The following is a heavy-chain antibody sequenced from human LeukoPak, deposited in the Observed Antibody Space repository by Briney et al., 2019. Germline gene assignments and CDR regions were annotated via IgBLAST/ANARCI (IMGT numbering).Heavy chain of an antibody. CDR2: IRRRAFGETA. V-gene: IGHV3-49*04. D-gene: IGHD6-13*01. Sequence: GGSLRLSCTASGFTFGDYAVSWVRRAPGRGLEWVGLIRRRAFGETADYAASVKGRFTISRDDSRSIAYLQMNSLKTEDTAVYYCTREGAAAAYGMDVWGQGTTVTVSS. CDR1: GFTFGDYA. J-gene: IGHJ6*02. CDR3: TREGAAAAYGMDV.